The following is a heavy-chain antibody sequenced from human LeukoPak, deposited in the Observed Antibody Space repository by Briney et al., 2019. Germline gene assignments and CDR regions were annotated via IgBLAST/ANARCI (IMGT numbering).Heavy chain of an antibody. CDR3: AKENWNYYFDY. CDR2: ISWDGGST. Sequence: GGSLRLSCAASGFTFDDYAMHWVRQAPGKGLEWVSLISWDGGSTYYADSVKGRCTISRDNSKNSLYLQMNSLRAEDTALYYCAKENWNYYFDYWGQGTLVTVSS. CDR1: GFTFDDYA. D-gene: IGHD1-7*01. V-gene: IGHV3-43D*04. J-gene: IGHJ4*02.